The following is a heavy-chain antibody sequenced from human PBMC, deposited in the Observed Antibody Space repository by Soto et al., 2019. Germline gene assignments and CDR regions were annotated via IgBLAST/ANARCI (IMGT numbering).Heavy chain of an antibody. CDR2: INPSGGST. V-gene: IGHV1-46*01. D-gene: IGHD3-22*01. Sequence: TLTSHYKHKVRQAPGQGLEWMGIINPSGGSTSYAQKFQGRVTMTRDTSTSTVYMELSSLRSEDTAVYYCARTYYYDSSGAGDGFDIW. CDR3: ARTYYYDSSGAGDGFDI. J-gene: IGHJ3*02. CDR1: TLTSHY.